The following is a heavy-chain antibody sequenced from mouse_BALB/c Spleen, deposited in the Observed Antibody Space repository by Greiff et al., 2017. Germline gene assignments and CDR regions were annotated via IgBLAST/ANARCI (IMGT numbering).Heavy chain of an antibody. CDR1: GFTFSSYA. D-gene: IGHD2-4*01. V-gene: IGHV5-6-5*01. Sequence: EVQVVESGGGLVKPGGSLKLSCAASGFTFSSYAMSWVRQTPEKRLEWVASISSGGSTYYPDSVKGRFTISRDNARNILYLQMSSLRSEDTAMYYCARVITTGFAYWGQGTLVTVSA. CDR2: ISSGGST. CDR3: ARVITTGFAY. J-gene: IGHJ3*01.